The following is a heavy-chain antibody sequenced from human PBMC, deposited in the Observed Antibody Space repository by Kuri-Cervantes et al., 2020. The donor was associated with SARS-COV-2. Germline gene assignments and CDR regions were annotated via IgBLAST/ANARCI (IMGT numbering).Heavy chain of an antibody. CDR3: ARRLKSRSGLDY. D-gene: IGHD6-25*01. CDR1: GFTVSSNY. V-gene: IGHV3-53*01. J-gene: IGHJ4*02. CDR2: IYSGGST. Sequence: LSLTCAASGFTVSSNYMSWVRQAPGKGLEWVSVIYSGGSTYYADSVKGRFTISRDNSKNTLHLQMNSLRADDTALYYCARRLKSRSGLDYWGQGTLVTVSS.